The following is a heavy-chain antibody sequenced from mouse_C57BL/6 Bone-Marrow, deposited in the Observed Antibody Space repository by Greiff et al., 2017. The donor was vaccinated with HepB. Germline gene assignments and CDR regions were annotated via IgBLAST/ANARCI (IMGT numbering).Heavy chain of an antibody. V-gene: IGHV1-78*01. D-gene: IGHD2-3*01. CDR3: ARVGLLRYFDV. J-gene: IGHJ1*03. CDR2: IYPRDGST. CDR1: GYTFTDHT. Sequence: VKVVESDAELVKPGASVKISCKVSGYTFTDHTIHWMKQRPEQGLEWIGYIYPRDGSTKYNEKFKGKATLTADKSSSTAYMQLNSLTSEDSAVYFCARVGLLRYFDVWGTGTTVTVSS.